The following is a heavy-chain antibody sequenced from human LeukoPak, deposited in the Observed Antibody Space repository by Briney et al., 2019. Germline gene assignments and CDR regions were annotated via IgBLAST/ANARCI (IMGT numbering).Heavy chain of an antibody. CDR1: GFTFSSYA. J-gene: IGHJ4*02. CDR3: AREWVEDTAIPGQSSFDY. D-gene: IGHD5-18*01. V-gene: IGHV3-30-3*01. Sequence: GGSLRLSCAASGFTFSSYAMHWVRQAPGKGLEWVAVISYDGSNKYYADSVKGRFTTSRDNSKNTLYLQMNSLRAEDTAVYYCAREWVEDTAIPGQSSFDYWGQGTLVTVSS. CDR2: ISYDGSNK.